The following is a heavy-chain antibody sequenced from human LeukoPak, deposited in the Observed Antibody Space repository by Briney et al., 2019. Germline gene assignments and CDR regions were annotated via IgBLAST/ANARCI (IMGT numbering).Heavy chain of an antibody. CDR2: IYYSGST. CDR1: GGSISSSSYY. Sequence: PSETLSLTCTVSGGSISSSSYYWGWIRQPPGKGLEWIGSIYYSGSTYYNPSLKSRATISVDTSKNQFSLKLSSVTAADTAVYYCARRVGITMVRGAKYNWFDPWGQGTLVTVSS. J-gene: IGHJ5*02. CDR3: ARRVGITMVRGAKYNWFDP. D-gene: IGHD3-10*01. V-gene: IGHV4-39*01.